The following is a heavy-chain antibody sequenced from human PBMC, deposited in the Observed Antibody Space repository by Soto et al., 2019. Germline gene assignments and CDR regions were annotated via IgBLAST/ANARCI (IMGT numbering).Heavy chain of an antibody. CDR1: GFTFSSYW. CDR2: IKQDGSEK. J-gene: IGHJ4*02. D-gene: IGHD2-21*01. V-gene: IGHV3-7*05. Sequence: GGSLRLSCAASGFTFSSYWMSWVRQAPGKGLEWVANIKQDGSEKYYVDSVKGRFTISRDNAKNSLYLQMNSLRAEDTAVYYCASSRGGDCYDYWGQGTLVTVSS. CDR3: ASSRGGDCYDY.